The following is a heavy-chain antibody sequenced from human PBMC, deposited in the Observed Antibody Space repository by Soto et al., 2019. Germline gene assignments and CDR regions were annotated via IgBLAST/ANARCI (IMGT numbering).Heavy chain of an antibody. CDR3: ASSYSNYALIDYYYYGMDV. J-gene: IGHJ6*02. Sequence: SQTLSLTCAISGDSVSSKTAAWNWIRQSPSRGLEWLGRTYFRSKWYNDYAISVKSRITINPDTSKNQFSLLLNSVTPEDTAVYYCASSYSNYALIDYYYYGMDVWGQGTTVTVSS. CDR2: TYFRSKWYN. D-gene: IGHD4-4*01. V-gene: IGHV6-1*01. CDR1: GDSVSSKTAA.